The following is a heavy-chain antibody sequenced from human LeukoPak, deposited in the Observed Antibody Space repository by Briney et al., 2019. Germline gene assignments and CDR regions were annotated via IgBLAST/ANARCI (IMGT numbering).Heavy chain of an antibody. V-gene: IGHV1-69*13. D-gene: IGHD3-22*01. Sequence: GASVKVSCKASGGTFSSYAISWVRQAPGQGLEWMGGIIPIFGTANYAQKFQGRVTITADESTSTAYMELSSLRSEDTAVYYCARDPNYYDSSGYFSLSTRYFDYWGQGTLVTVSS. J-gene: IGHJ4*02. CDR1: GGTFSSYA. CDR2: IIPIFGTA. CDR3: ARDPNYYDSSGYFSLSTRYFDY.